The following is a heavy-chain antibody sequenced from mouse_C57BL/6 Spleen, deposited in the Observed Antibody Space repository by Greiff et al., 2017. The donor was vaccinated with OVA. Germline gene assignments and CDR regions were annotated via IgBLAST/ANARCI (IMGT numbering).Heavy chain of an antibody. J-gene: IGHJ4*01. CDR3: APGTGGYAMDY. D-gene: IGHD3-3*01. V-gene: IGHV1-82*01. CDR2: IYPGDGDT. Sequence: LQESGPELVKPGASVKISCKASGYAFSSSWMNWVKQRPGKGLEWIGRIYPGDGDTNYNGKFKGKATLTADKSSSTAYMQLSSLTSEDSAVYFCAPGTGGYAMDYWGQGTSVTVSS. CDR1: GYAFSSSW.